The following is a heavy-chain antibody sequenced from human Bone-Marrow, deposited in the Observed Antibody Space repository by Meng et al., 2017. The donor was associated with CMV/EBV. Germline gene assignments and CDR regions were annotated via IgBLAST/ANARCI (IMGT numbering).Heavy chain of an antibody. D-gene: IGHD5-24*01. V-gene: IGHV3-66*02. Sequence: GGSLRLSCAASGFTVTSNYMSWVRQAPGKGLEWVSVVHSGGNTNYADSVKGRFTISRDTSKNTLYLQMNSLRVEDTGVYYCARGWLADPWGQGTLVTFSS. CDR2: VHSGGNT. J-gene: IGHJ5*02. CDR1: GFTVTSNY. CDR3: ARGWLADP.